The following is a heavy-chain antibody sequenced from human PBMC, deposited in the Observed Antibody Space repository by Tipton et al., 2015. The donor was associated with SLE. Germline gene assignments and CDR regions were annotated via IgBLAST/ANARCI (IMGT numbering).Heavy chain of an antibody. CDR2: IFYSGST. Sequence: TLSLTCTVSGDSLSSHYWSWIRQPPGKGLEWIGYIFYSGSTTYNPSLKSRVTISLDTSKNQLSLRLSSVTAADTAVYYCARETRIEATFSKYNRFDPWGQGTLVTVSS. V-gene: IGHV4-59*11. D-gene: IGHD1-26*01. J-gene: IGHJ5*02. CDR3: ARETRIEATFSKYNRFDP. CDR1: GDSLSSHY.